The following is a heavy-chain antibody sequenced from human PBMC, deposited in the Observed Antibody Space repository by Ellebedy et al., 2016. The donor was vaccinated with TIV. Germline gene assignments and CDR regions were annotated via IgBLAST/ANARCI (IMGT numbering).Heavy chain of an antibody. CDR1: RYTFTGYY. J-gene: IGHJ4*02. Sequence: ASVKVSXXASRYTFTGYYMHWVRQAPGQGLEWMGWINPNSGGTNYAQKFQGRVTMTRDTSISTAYMELSRLRSDDTAVYYCARDQSIAAAGTDFDYWGQGTLVTVSS. V-gene: IGHV1-2*02. D-gene: IGHD6-13*01. CDR3: ARDQSIAAAGTDFDY. CDR2: INPNSGGT.